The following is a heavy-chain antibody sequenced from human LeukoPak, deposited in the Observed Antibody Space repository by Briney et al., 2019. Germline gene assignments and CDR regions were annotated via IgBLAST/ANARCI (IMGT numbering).Heavy chain of an antibody. Sequence: GGSLRLSCAASVFTFSSYWMSWVRQAPGKGLEWVANIKQDGSEKYYVDSVKGRFTISRDNAKNSLYLQMNSLRAEDTAVYYCARDSTLDAFDIWGQGTMVTVSS. CDR3: ARDSTLDAFDI. V-gene: IGHV3-7*01. D-gene: IGHD3-3*02. J-gene: IGHJ3*02. CDR1: VFTFSSYW. CDR2: IKQDGSEK.